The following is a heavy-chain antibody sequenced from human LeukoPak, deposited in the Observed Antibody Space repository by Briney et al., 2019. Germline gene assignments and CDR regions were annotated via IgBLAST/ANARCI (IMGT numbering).Heavy chain of an antibody. CDR1: GDSVSSNNAA. CDR3: ARGYGGYVFPFDI. J-gene: IGHJ3*02. D-gene: IGHD5-12*01. CDR2: IYYRSKWYN. Sequence: SQTLSLTCAISGDSVSSNNAAWHRKRQSPSRGLEWLGRIYYRSKWYNDYAVSVKSRITVNPDKSRNLFSLQLHSVTPEDTAVYYCARGYGGYVFPFDIWGQGTMVTVSS. V-gene: IGHV6-1*01.